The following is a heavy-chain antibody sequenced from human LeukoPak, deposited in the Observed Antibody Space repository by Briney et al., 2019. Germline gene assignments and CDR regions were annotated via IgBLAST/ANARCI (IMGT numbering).Heavy chain of an antibody. Sequence: SETLSLTCTVSGGSISSYYWSWIRQPPGKGLEWIGYIYYSGSTNYNPSLKSRVTISVDTSKNQFSLKLSSVTAADTAVYYCARHHSSGWYANAWGQGTLVTVSS. V-gene: IGHV4-59*08. D-gene: IGHD6-19*01. J-gene: IGHJ5*02. CDR1: GGSISSYY. CDR2: IYYSGST. CDR3: ARHHSSGWYANA.